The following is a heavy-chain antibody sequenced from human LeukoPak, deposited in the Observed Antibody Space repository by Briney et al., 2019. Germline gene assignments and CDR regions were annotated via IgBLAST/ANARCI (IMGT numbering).Heavy chain of an antibody. Sequence: PGGSLRLSCAASGFTFSDYYMSWIRQAPGKGLEWVSYISSSGGTIYYADSVKGRFTISRDNAKNSLYLQMNSLRVEDTAVYYCARAQTMVAYPFPYWGQGTLVTVSS. CDR3: ARAQTMVAYPFPY. V-gene: IGHV3-11*01. CDR2: ISSSGGTI. D-gene: IGHD4/OR15-4a*01. CDR1: GFTFSDYY. J-gene: IGHJ4*02.